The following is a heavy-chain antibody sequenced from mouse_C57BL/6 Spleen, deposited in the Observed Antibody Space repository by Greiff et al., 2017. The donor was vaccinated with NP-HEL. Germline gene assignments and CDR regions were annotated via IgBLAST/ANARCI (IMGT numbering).Heavy chain of an antibody. CDR1: GYTFTSYW. Sequence: VQLQQPGAELVRPGSSVKLSCKASGYTFTSYWMDWVKQRPGQGLEWIGNIYPSDSETHYNQKFKDKATLTVDKSSSTAYMQLSSLTSEDSAVYYCAIGTGFAYWGQGTLVTVSA. D-gene: IGHD4-1*01. CDR3: AIGTGFAY. J-gene: IGHJ3*01. CDR2: IYPSDSET. V-gene: IGHV1-61*01.